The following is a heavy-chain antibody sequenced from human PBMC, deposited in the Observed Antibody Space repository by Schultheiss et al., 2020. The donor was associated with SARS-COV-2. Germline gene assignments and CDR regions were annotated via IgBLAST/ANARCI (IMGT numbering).Heavy chain of an antibody. Sequence: GGSLRLSCAASGFTFSGYAMSWVRQAPGKGLEWVSAISGSGGSTYYADSVKGRFTISRDNSKNTLYLQMNSLRAEDTAVYYCAKDWGSGYYYYFDYWGQGTLVTVSS. D-gene: IGHD3-22*01. CDR1: GFTFSGYA. V-gene: IGHV3-23*01. CDR3: AKDWGSGYYYYFDY. J-gene: IGHJ4*02. CDR2: ISGSGGST.